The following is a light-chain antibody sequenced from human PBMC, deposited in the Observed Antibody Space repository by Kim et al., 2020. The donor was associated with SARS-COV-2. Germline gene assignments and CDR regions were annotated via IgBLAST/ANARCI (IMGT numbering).Light chain of an antibody. J-gene: IGKJ5*01. CDR1: QGIASW. CDR2: AAS. CDR3: QQSNNFPIT. Sequence: DVQMTQSPSSVSASVGDRVIITCRASQGIASWLAWYQQKPGKAPRLLVFAASALQDGVPSRFSGSGFGTHFTLTINSLQPEDFATYYCQQSNNFPITCGQGTRMEIK. V-gene: IGKV1-12*01.